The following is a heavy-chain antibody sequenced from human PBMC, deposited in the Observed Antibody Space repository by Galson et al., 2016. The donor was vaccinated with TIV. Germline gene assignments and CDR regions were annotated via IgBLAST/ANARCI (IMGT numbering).Heavy chain of an antibody. V-gene: IGHV3-48*02. CDR3: AREQNYALDV. CDR2: ISRSGGNS. D-gene: IGHD1-7*01. J-gene: IGHJ6*02. CDR1: GFIFSDYA. Sequence: SLRLSCAASGFIFSDYAMNWARQTPGKGLEWISYISRSGGNSFYAESVKGRFTVSRDSLDKSVFLQMNSLRDEDTAVYSCAREQNYALDVWGPGTMVTVSS.